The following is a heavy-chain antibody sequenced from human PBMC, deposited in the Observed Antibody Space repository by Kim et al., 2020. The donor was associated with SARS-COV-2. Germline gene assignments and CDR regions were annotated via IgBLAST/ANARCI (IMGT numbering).Heavy chain of an antibody. Sequence: ASVKVSCKVSGYTLTELSMHWVRQAPGKGLERMGGFDPEDGETIYAQKFQGRVTMTEDTSTDTAYMELSSLRSEDTAVYYCATLQQPGHLKTNWFDPWGQGTLGTVSS. V-gene: IGHV1-24*01. CDR2: FDPEDGET. D-gene: IGHD6-13*01. CDR3: ATLQQPGHLKTNWFDP. CDR1: GYTLTELS. J-gene: IGHJ5*02.